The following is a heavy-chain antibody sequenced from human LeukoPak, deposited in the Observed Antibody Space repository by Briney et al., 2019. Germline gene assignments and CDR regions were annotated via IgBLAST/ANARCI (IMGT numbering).Heavy chain of an antibody. CDR2: IYYSGST. V-gene: IGHV4-39*01. CDR3: ARHARGGSNWFDF. D-gene: IGHD4-23*01. J-gene: IGHJ5*01. Sequence: SETLSLTCTVSGGSISSSSYYWSWIRQPPGKGLEWIGSIYYSGSTYYNPSLKSRVTMSLDASKNQFSLKLSSVTAADTAVYYCARHARGGSNWFDFWGQGTLVTVSS. CDR1: GGSISSSSYY.